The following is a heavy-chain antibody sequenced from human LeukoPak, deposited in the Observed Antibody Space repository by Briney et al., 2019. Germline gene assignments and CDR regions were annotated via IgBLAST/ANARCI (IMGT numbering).Heavy chain of an antibody. Sequence: SETLSLTCTVSGDSISSRTYYWGWIRQPPGKGLEWIASIYYSGSTYYNPSLKSRVTISVDTSKNQFSLKLSSVTAADTAVYYCARVSTGGSVYFDYWGQGTLVTVSS. CDR2: IYYSGST. CDR3: ARVSTGGSVYFDY. J-gene: IGHJ4*02. D-gene: IGHD1-14*01. CDR1: GDSISSRTYY. V-gene: IGHV4-39*07.